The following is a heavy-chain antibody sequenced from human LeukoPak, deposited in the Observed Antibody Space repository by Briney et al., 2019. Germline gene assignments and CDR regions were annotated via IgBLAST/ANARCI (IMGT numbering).Heavy chain of an antibody. CDR2: ISGSGGST. D-gene: IGHD7-27*01. J-gene: IGHJ3*02. CDR3: AKEGLNWGVAFDI. Sequence: GGSLRLSCAASGFTFSNYWMSWVRQAPGKGLEWVSAISGSGGSTYYADSVKGRFTISRDNSKNTLYLQMNSLRAEDTAVYYCAKEGLNWGVAFDIWGQGTMVTVSS. CDR1: GFTFSNYW. V-gene: IGHV3-23*01.